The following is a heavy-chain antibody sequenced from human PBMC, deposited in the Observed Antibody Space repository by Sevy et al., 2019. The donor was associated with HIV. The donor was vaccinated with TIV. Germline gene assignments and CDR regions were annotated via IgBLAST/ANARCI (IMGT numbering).Heavy chain of an antibody. Sequence: ASVKVSCKASGYTFTDYYMHWVRQAPGQGLEWMGWINAGNGNTKYSQKFQGRVTITRDTSASTAYMELSSLRSEDTAVYYCARAELGGSYGYWGQGTLVTVSS. V-gene: IGHV1-3*01. D-gene: IGHD1-26*01. CDR1: GYTFTDYY. CDR3: ARAELGGSYGY. J-gene: IGHJ4*02. CDR2: INAGNGNT.